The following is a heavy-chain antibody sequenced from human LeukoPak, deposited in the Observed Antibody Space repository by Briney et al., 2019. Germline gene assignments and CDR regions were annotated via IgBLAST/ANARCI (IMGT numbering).Heavy chain of an antibody. V-gene: IGHV4-34*01. CDR2: INPSGST. D-gene: IGHD2-2*01. CDR3: ARDTSQSRLSNYYYYMDV. CDR1: GGSFSGYH. Sequence: KSSETLSLTCAVYGGSFSGYHWTWIRQSPGKGLEWIGDINPSGSTYYNPSLKSRLTISVDTSKNQFSLKLRSVTAADTAVYYCARDTSQSRLSNYYYYMDVWGKGTTVTVSS. J-gene: IGHJ6*03.